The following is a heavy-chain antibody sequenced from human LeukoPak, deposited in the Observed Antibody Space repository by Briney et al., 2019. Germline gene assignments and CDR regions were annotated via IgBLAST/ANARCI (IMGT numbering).Heavy chain of an antibody. CDR2: IQYDGSGK. Sequence: GGSLRLSCAASGFTFSRNGIHWVRQAPGKGLEWVAFIQYDGSGKYYADSVKGRFTISRDSSKNTLYLQMSSLRPEDTAVYYCAKDLGGWSYSLDYWGQGTLVTVSS. D-gene: IGHD1-26*01. CDR3: AKDLGGWSYSLDY. J-gene: IGHJ4*02. CDR1: GFTFSRNG. V-gene: IGHV3-30*02.